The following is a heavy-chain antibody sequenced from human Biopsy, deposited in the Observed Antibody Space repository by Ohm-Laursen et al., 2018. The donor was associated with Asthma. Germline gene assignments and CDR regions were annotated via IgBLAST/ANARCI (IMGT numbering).Heavy chain of an antibody. Sequence: ASVKVSCKASGNTFSGYYLHWVRQAPGQGLEWVGRINPNSGDTNYAEKFQGRVTMTRDTSTSTGFMELSRLTSDDTAVYYCARDLSGYCTSSACYGFDSWGQGTLVTVSS. D-gene: IGHD2-8*01. CDR1: GNTFSGYY. J-gene: IGHJ5*01. CDR2: INPNSGDT. CDR3: ARDLSGYCTSSACYGFDS. V-gene: IGHV1-2*06.